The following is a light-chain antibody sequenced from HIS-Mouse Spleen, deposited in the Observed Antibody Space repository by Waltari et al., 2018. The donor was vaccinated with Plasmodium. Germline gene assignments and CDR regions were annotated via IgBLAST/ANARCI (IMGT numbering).Light chain of an antibody. CDR2: GAS. V-gene: IGKV3-20*01. CDR1: QSVSSSY. J-gene: IGKJ3*01. Sequence: EIVLTQSPGPLPLSPGERATLPCRASQSVSSSYLAWYQQKPGQAPRLLIYGASSRATGIPDRFSGSGSGTDFTLTISRLEPEDFAVYYCQQYGSSRFTFGPGTKVDIK. CDR3: QQYGSSRFT.